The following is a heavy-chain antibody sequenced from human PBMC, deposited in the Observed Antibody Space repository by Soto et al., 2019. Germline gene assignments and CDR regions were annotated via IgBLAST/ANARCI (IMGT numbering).Heavy chain of an antibody. CDR1: GFTFSSYE. V-gene: IGHV3-48*03. CDR3: ARLQRKFMDAFDI. Sequence: GGSLRLSCAASGFTFSSYEMNWVRQAPGKGLEWVSYIGGTGSPIHNADFVKGRFTISRDNAKNSLYLEMNSLRAEDTAVYYCARLQRKFMDAFDIWGRGTVVTRLL. CDR2: IGGTGSPI. J-gene: IGHJ3*02.